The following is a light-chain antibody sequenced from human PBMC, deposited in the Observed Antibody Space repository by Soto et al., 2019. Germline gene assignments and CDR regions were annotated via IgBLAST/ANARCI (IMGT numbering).Light chain of an antibody. CDR1: QSVSSPY. V-gene: IGKV3D-20*02. CDR2: GAS. Sequence: EIVLTQSPGTLSLSPGERATLSCRASQSVSSPYLAWYQQKPGQAPRLLIFGASSRATGIPDRFSGSGSGTDFTLTISSLEPEDSAVYYCQQRSNWPLTFGGGTRVEI. J-gene: IGKJ4*01. CDR3: QQRSNWPLT.